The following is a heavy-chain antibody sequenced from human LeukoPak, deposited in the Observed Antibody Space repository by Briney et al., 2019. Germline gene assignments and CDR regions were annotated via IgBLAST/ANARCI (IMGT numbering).Heavy chain of an antibody. CDR1: GFTFSSYA. V-gene: IGHV3-64*01. J-gene: IGHJ4*02. CDR2: ISSNGGST. Sequence: GGSLRLSCAASGFTFSSYAMHWVRQAPGKGLEYVSAISSNGGSTYYANSVKGRFTISRDNSKNTLYLQMGSLRAEDMAVYYCARRLSAALDYWGQGTLVTVSS. D-gene: IGHD2-15*01. CDR3: ARRLSAALDY.